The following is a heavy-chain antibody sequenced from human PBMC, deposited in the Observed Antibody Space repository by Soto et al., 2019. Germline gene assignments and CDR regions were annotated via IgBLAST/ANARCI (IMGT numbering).Heavy chain of an antibody. CDR2: TYYRSKWYN. V-gene: IGHV6-1*01. CDR3: ASEDRWIYYYGMDV. J-gene: IGHJ6*02. D-gene: IGHD5-12*01. Sequence: LSLTCVISGDSVSSNSAAWNWIRQSPSRCLEWLGRTYYRSKWYNDYAVSVKSRITIKPDTSKNQFSLQLNSVTPEDTAVYYCASEDRWIYYYGMDVWGQGTTVTFYS. CDR1: GDSVSSNSAA.